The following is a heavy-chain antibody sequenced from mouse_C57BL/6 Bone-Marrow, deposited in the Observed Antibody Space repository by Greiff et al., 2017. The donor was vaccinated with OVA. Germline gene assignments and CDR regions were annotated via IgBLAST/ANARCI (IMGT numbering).Heavy chain of an antibody. CDR1: GYTFTSYW. J-gene: IGHJ2*01. CDR2: IHPNSGST. D-gene: IGHD1-1*01. Sequence: VQLQQPGAELVKPGASVKLSCKASGYTFTSYWMHWVKQRPGQGLEWVGMIHPNSGSTNYNEKFKSKATLTVDKSSSTAYMQLSSLTSEDSAVYYCAPRGYYYGSSYDYFDYWGQGTTLTVSS. CDR3: APRGYYYGSSYDYFDY. V-gene: IGHV1-64*01.